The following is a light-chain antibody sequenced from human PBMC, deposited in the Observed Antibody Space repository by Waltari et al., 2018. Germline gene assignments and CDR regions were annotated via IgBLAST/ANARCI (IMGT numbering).Light chain of an antibody. CDR3: QSYDISLSGSV. Sequence: QSVLTQPPSVSGAPGQRVTISCTGSRPNIGAPYDVHWYQQLPGTAPKPVIYANANRPSGVPDRFSGSKSGTSASLAITGLQAEDEADYYCQSYDISLSGSVFGSGTKVTVL. CDR2: ANA. CDR1: RPNIGAPYD. J-gene: IGLJ6*01. V-gene: IGLV1-40*01.